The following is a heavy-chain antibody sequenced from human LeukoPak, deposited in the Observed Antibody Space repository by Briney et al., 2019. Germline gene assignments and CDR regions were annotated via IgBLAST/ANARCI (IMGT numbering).Heavy chain of an antibody. CDR2: ISSSGNTI. D-gene: IGHD1-7*01. V-gene: IGHV3-48*03. Sequence: LPGGSLRLSCAASEFTFTSYELNWVRQAPGKGLEWVSYISSSGNTISYADSVKGRFTISRDNAKNTLYLQMNSLRAEDTAVYYCARNWNCDYWGQGTLVTVSS. CDR1: EFTFTSYE. J-gene: IGHJ4*02. CDR3: ARNWNCDY.